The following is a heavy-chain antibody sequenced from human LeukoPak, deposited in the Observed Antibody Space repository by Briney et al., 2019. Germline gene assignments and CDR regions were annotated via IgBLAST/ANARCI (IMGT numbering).Heavy chain of an antibody. D-gene: IGHD2-2*01. CDR2: ISGSGGST. V-gene: IGHV3-23*01. J-gene: IGHJ4*02. CDR3: AKSIVVVPAAMGDYFDY. CDR1: GFTFSNAW. Sequence: GGSLRLSCAASGFTFSNAWMSWVRQAPGKGLEWVSAISGSGGSTYYADSVKGRFTISRDNSKNTLYLQMNSLRAEDTAVYYCAKSIVVVPAAMGDYFDYWGQGTLVTVSS.